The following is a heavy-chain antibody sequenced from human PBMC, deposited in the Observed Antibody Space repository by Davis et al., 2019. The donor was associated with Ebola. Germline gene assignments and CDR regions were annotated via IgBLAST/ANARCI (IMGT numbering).Heavy chain of an antibody. D-gene: IGHD3-3*01. CDR1: GFTFSIYA. CDR2: IKQDGSEK. V-gene: IGHV3-7*01. J-gene: IGHJ6*04. Sequence: GGSLRLSCAASGFTFSIYAMSWVRQAPGKGLEWVANIKQDGSEKYYVDSVKGRFTISRDNAKNSLYLQMNSLRAEDTAVYYCARPRTFFGVVKYHYGMDVWGKGTTVTVSS. CDR3: ARPRTFFGVVKYHYGMDV.